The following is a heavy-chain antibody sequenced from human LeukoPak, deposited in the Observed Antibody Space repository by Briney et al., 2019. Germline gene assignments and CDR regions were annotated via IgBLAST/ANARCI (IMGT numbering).Heavy chain of an antibody. CDR3: ARYHPPRAFDI. CDR2: IIPIFGTA. CDR1: GGTFSSYA. J-gene: IGHJ3*02. Sequence: ASVKASCKASGGTFSSYAISWVRQAPGQGLEWMGGIIPIFGTANYAQKFQGRVTITTDESTSTAYMELSSLRSEDTAVYYCARYHPPRAFDIWGQGTMVTVSS. V-gene: IGHV1-69*05.